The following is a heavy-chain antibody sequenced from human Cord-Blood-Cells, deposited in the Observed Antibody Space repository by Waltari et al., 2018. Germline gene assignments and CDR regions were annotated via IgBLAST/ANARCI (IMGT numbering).Heavy chain of an antibody. CDR3: ARDGIAARRRGFDY. CDR1: GFTVSSYW. J-gene: IGHJ4*02. Sequence: EGQLVESGGGLVQPGGSLRLSCAASGFTVSSYWMSWVRQAPGKGLEWVANIKQDGSEKYYVDSLKGRFTISRDNAKNSLYLQMNSLRAEDTAVYYCARDGIAARRRGFDYWGQGTLVTVSS. D-gene: IGHD6-6*01. CDR2: IKQDGSEK. V-gene: IGHV3-7*01.